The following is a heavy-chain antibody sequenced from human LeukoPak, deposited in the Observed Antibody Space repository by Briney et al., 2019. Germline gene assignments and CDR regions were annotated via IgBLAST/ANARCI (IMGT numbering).Heavy chain of an antibody. CDR1: GFTFSSSA. Sequence: GGSLRLSCAASGFTFSSSAMSWVRQAPGKGLEWVSAIRGSGDSTYYADSVKGRFTISRDNSKNTLYLQTNSLRAEDTAIYYCAKDRDIVVVPAATDYYFDYWGQGTLVTVSS. J-gene: IGHJ4*02. D-gene: IGHD2-2*01. V-gene: IGHV3-23*01. CDR2: IRGSGDST. CDR3: AKDRDIVVVPAATDYYFDY.